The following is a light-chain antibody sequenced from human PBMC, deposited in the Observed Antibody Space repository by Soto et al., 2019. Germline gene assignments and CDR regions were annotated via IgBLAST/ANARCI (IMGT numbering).Light chain of an antibody. Sequence: DIQMTQSPFTLSASVGNRVTISCRASQSISRWLAWYQQKPGKAPTLLIYHASTLESGVPSRFSGSGSETEFTLTISSLLPDDVATYYCQQYNTYLSFGQGTKVDIK. CDR3: QQYNTYLS. J-gene: IGKJ1*01. CDR1: QSISRW. V-gene: IGKV1-5*01. CDR2: HAS.